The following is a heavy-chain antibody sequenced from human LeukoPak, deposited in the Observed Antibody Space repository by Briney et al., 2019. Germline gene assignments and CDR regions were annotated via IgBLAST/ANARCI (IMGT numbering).Heavy chain of an antibody. V-gene: IGHV1-69*13. J-gene: IGHJ4*02. CDR2: IIPIFGTA. CDR3: ASPGGYSSSSGGYFDY. D-gene: IGHD6-6*01. CDR1: GGTFSSYA. Sequence: ASVKVSCKASGGTFSSYAISWVRQAPGQGLEWMGGIIPIFGTANYAQKFQGRVTITADESTSTAYMELSSLRSEDTAVYYCASPGGYSSSSGGYFDYWGQGTLVTVSS.